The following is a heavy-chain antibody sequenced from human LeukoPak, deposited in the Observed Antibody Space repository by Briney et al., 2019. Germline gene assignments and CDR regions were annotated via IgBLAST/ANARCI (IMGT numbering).Heavy chain of an antibody. V-gene: IGHV3-30*04. Sequence: GVSLRLSCAASGFTFSSYAMHWVRQAPGKGLEWVAVISYDGSNKYYADSVKGRFTISRDNSKNTLYLQMNSLRAEDTAVYYCARDVVLRYLDWLPKPSYYYYYYMDVWGKGTTVTISS. CDR1: GFTFSSYA. CDR3: ARDVVLRYLDWLPKPSYYYYYYMDV. D-gene: IGHD3-9*01. J-gene: IGHJ6*03. CDR2: ISYDGSNK.